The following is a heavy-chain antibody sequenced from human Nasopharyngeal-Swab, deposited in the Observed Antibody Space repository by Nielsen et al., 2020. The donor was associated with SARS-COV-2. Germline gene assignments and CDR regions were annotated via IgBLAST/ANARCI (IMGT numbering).Heavy chain of an antibody. J-gene: IGHJ4*02. CDR2: SYYSGNT. Sequence: SETLSLTCTVSGGSISSGAYQWSWIRQLPGKGLEWIGYSYYSGNTYYNPSLKSRLTISVDTSKNQFSLKLTSVTAAATAVYYCACLDSSGYINIDCWGQGTLVAVSS. CDR3: ACLDSSGYINIDC. CDR1: GGSISSGAYQ. D-gene: IGHD3-22*01. V-gene: IGHV4-31*03.